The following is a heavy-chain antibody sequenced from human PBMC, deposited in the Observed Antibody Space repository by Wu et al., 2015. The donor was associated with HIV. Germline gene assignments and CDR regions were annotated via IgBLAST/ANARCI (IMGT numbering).Heavy chain of an antibody. CDR2: INPNSGGT. J-gene: IGHJ5*02. CDR3: AREGPYYDILTGYYTRQPIDP. V-gene: IGHV1-2*02. CDR1: GYTFTGYY. D-gene: IGHD3-9*01. Sequence: QVQLVQSGAEVKKPGASVKVSCKASGYTFTGYYMHWVRQAPGQGLEWMGWINPNSGGTNYAQKFQGRVTMTRDTSISTAYMELSRLRSDDTAVYYCAREGPYYDILTGYYTRQPIDPWGQGTPGPPSP.